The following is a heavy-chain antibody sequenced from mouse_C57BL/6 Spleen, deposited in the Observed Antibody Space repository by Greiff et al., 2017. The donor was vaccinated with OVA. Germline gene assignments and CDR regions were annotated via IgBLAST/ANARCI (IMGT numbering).Heavy chain of an antibody. D-gene: IGHD3-1*01. V-gene: IGHV1-64*01. CDR3: ARSGYDEAMDY. CDR2: IHPNSGST. Sequence: QVQLQQSGAELVKPGASVKLSCKASGYTFTSYWMHWVKQRPGQGLEWIGMIHPNSGSTNYNEKFKSKATLTVDKSSSTAYMQLSSLTSEDSAVYYCARSGYDEAMDYWGQGTSVTVSS. CDR1: GYTFTSYW. J-gene: IGHJ4*01.